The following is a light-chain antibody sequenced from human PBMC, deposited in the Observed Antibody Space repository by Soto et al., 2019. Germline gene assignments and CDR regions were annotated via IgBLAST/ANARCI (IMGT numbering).Light chain of an antibody. CDR2: AAS. V-gene: IGKV1-39*01. J-gene: IGKJ1*01. CDR3: QQCYSSPRT. Sequence: DIQMTQSPSTLSASVGDRVTITCRASQSITTHVNWYQQKLGKAPTLLIYAASSLQSGVPSRFSGSGSGTDFTLTISSLQPEDFATYFCQQCYSSPRTFGQGTKVEI. CDR1: QSITTH.